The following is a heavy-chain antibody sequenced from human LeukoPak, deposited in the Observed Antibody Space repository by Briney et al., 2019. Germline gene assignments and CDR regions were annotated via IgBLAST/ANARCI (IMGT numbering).Heavy chain of an antibody. V-gene: IGHV4-38-2*02. CDR3: ARGSYSFDSSSSPLGPLFDS. D-gene: IGHD3-22*01. Sequence: SETLSLTCTVSGYSISRGYYWGGIRQPPGKGLEWIGGIYHIGSTYYNPSLKSRVTISVDTSKNQFSLTLSSVTAADTAVYYCARGSYSFDSSSSPLGPLFDSWGQGTLVTLSS. J-gene: IGHJ4*02. CDR2: IYHIGST. CDR1: GYSISRGYY.